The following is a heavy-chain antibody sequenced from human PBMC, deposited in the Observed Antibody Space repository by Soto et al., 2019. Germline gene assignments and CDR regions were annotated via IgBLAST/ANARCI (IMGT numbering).Heavy chain of an antibody. Sequence: PSGTLSLTCAVSGGSISSGGYSWSWIRQPPGKGLEWIGYIYHSGSTYYNPSLESRVTISVDRSKNQFSLKLSSVTAADTAVYYCARGGGYSYGETLFDYWGQGTLVTVSS. V-gene: IGHV4-30-2*01. J-gene: IGHJ4*02. CDR1: GGSISSGGYS. CDR3: ARGGGYSYGETLFDY. CDR2: IYHSGST. D-gene: IGHD5-18*01.